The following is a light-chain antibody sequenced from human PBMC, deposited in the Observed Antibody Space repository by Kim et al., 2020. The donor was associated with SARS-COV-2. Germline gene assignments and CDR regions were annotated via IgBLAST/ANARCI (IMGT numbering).Light chain of an antibody. Sequence: TIHCKSSQRFLYSSNNKNYLAWYQQKPGQPPKRLICWASTRESGVPGRFRGSGSGTDFTLTSSSLQAEDVAVYYCQQYYSTPTWTFGQGTKVDIK. J-gene: IGKJ1*01. CDR2: WAS. CDR3: QQYYSTPTWT. CDR1: QRFLYSSNNKNY. V-gene: IGKV4-1*01.